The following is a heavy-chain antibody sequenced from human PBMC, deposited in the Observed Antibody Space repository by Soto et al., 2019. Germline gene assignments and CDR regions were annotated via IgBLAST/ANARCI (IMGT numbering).Heavy chain of an antibody. CDR1: GFTFSTYS. J-gene: IGHJ4*02. CDR2: ISSSSSTI. V-gene: IGHV3-48*01. CDR3: AREIMSYATY. Sequence: EVQLVESGGGLVQPGGSLRLSCAASGFTFSTYSMNWVRQAPGKGLVWVSYISSSSSTIYYVDSVKGRFTNSRDNAKNSLYLQMNSLRAGDTAVYYCAREIMSYATYWGQGTLVTVSS. D-gene: IGHD2-8*01.